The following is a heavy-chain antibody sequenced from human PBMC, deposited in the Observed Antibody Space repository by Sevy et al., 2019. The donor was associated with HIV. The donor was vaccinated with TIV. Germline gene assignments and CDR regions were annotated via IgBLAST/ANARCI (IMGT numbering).Heavy chain of an antibody. Sequence: SKTLSLTCAVYSGSFSAYYWSWIRQPPGKGLEWIGEINHSGSTNYNPSLKSRVTISLHTSKNQFSLKLTSVTAADTAVYYCARGVTVTTVPYYFDYWGQGTLVTVSS. CDR3: ARGVTVTTVPYYFDY. V-gene: IGHV4-34*01. J-gene: IGHJ4*02. CDR1: SGSFSAYY. CDR2: INHSGST. D-gene: IGHD4-4*01.